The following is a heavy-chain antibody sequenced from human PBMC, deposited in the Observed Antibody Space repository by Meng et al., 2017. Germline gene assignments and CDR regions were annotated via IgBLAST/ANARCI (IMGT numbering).Heavy chain of an antibody. Sequence: QVGVFESGAKVTRPGVAVKVYCKGSGVTFCGYACGWEGQAPRQGLEWMGGIIPIFGTANYAQKFQGRVTITADKSTSTAYMELSSLRSEDTAVYYCARGVGYGGNSLYFDYWGQGTLVTVSS. CDR3: ARGVGYGGNSLYFDY. CDR2: IIPIFGTA. D-gene: IGHD4-23*01. V-gene: IGHV1-69*06. CDR1: GVTFCGYA. J-gene: IGHJ4*02.